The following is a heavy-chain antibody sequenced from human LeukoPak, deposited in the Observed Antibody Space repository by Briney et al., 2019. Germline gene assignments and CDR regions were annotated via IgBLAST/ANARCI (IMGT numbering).Heavy chain of an antibody. CDR1: GGTFSSYA. Sequence: RASVKVSCKASGGTFSSYAISWVRQAPGQGLEWMGGIIPIFGTANYAQKFQGRVTITTDESTSTAYMELSSLRSEDTAVYYCASHEWLLPHFDYWGQGTLVTVSS. CDR3: ASHEWLLPHFDY. CDR2: IIPIFGTA. V-gene: IGHV1-69*05. D-gene: IGHD3-22*01. J-gene: IGHJ4*02.